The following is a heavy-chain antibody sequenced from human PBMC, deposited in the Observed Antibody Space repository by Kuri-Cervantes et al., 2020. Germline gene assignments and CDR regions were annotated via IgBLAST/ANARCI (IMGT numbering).Heavy chain of an antibody. J-gene: IGHJ4*02. Sequence: ETLSLTCAASGFTFSNYAMTWVRQAPGKGLEWVSAISASGGSTSYADSVKGRFTISRDNSKNTLYLQMNSLRAEDTAIYYCAARWFNWGQGTLVTVSS. V-gene: IGHV3-23*01. CDR3: AARWFN. CDR1: GFTFSNYA. D-gene: IGHD3-10*01. CDR2: ISASGGST.